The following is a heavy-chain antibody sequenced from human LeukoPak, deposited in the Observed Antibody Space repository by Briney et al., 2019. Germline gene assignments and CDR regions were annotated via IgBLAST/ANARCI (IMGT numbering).Heavy chain of an antibody. V-gene: IGHV3-23*01. Sequence: GGSLRLSCAASGFTFSSYAMSWVRQAPGKGLEWVSAISGSGGSTYYADSGKGRFTISRDNSKNTLYLQMNSLRAEDTAVYYCAKNTDCSSTSCYLYYMDVWGKGTTVTVSS. CDR2: ISGSGGST. CDR3: AKNTDCSSTSCYLYYMDV. D-gene: IGHD2-2*01. J-gene: IGHJ6*03. CDR1: GFTFSSYA.